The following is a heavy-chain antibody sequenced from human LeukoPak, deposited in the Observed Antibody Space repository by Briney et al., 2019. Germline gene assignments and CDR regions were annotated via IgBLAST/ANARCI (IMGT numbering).Heavy chain of an antibody. V-gene: IGHV1-8*01. J-gene: IGHJ5*02. CDR1: GYAFTSYD. CDR2: VNPNSGNT. CDR3: ARSHKLLSSTKDWFDP. D-gene: IGHD2-2*01. Sequence: ASVKVSCKASGYAFTSYDINWVRQATGQGLEWMGWVNPNSGNTGYAQKFQGRVTMTRNTSISTAYMELSSLRSEDTAVYYCARSHKLLSSTKDWFDPWGQGTLVTVSS.